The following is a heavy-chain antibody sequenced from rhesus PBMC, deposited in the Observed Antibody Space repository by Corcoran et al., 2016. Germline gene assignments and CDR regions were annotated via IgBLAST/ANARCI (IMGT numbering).Heavy chain of an antibody. Sequence: QLQLQESGPGLVKPSETLSVTCVVSGGSISSSYWCWIRQAPGKGLEWIGYFYGSGSSTNDNPSLKSRVTMSVDTAKNQLSLELSSVTAADTAVYCCASGGAAAPFDYWGQGVLVTVSS. D-gene: IGHD6-25*01. CDR1: GGSISSSY. J-gene: IGHJ4*01. CDR2: FYGSGSST. V-gene: IGHV4-169*02. CDR3: ASGGAAAPFDY.